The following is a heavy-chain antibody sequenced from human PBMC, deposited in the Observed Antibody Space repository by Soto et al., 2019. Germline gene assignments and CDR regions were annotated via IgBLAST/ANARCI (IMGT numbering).Heavy chain of an antibody. Sequence: PSETLSLTCTVSGGSINNRGYYWSWSRQHPGKGLEWIGYIYYTGSTDYNPSLKSRVTISLDTSKNQFSLKLSSVTAADTAVYYCARVPGPWGQGTLVTVSS. CDR3: ARVPGP. J-gene: IGHJ5*02. CDR2: IYYTGST. V-gene: IGHV4-31*03. CDR1: GGSINNRGYY.